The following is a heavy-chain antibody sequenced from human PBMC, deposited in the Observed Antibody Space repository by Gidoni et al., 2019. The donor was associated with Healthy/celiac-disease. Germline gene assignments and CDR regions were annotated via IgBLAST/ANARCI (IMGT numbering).Heavy chain of an antibody. CDR3: ARHVFRESDYDILTGYNNWFDP. D-gene: IGHD3-9*01. J-gene: IGHJ5*02. CDR1: GGSISSYY. CDR2: IYYSGST. V-gene: IGHV4-59*08. Sequence: QVQLQESGPGLVKPSETLSLTCTVSGGSISSYYWSWIRQPPGKGLEWIGYIYYSGSTNYNPSLKSRVTISVDTSKNQFSLKLSSVTAADTAVYYCARHVFRESDYDILTGYNNWFDPWGQGTLVTVSS.